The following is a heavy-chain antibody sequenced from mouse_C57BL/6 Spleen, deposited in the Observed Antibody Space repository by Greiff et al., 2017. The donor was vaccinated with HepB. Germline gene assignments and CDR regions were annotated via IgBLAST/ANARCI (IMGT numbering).Heavy chain of an antibody. Sequence: VQLQQPGAELVKPGASVKLSCKASGYTFTSYWMHWVKQRPGQGLEWIGMIHPNSGSTNYNEKFKSKATLTVDKSSSTAYMQLSSLTSEDSAVYYCARIYGNYEVDYWGQGTTLTVSS. CDR3: ARIYGNYEVDY. CDR2: IHPNSGST. CDR1: GYTFTSYW. V-gene: IGHV1-64*01. J-gene: IGHJ2*01. D-gene: IGHD2-1*01.